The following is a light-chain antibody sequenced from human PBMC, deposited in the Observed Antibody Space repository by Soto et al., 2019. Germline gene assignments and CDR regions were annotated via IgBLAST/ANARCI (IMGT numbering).Light chain of an antibody. J-gene: IGLJ2*01. CDR2: ANN. Sequence: QSVLTQPPSVSGAPGQRVTISCPGNSSNIGSPFDVHWYQHLPGTAPRLLIYANNNRPSGVPDRFSGSKSGTSASLAITGLQGDDEADYYCQSFDSRLSAPVFGGGTKLTVL. CDR1: SSNIGSPFD. CDR3: QSFDSRLSAPV. V-gene: IGLV1-40*01.